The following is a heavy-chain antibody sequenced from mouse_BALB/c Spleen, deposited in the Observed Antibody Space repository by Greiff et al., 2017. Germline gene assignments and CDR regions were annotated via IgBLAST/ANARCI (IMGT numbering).Heavy chain of an antibody. V-gene: IGHV10-1*02. CDR1: GFTFNTYA. CDR2: IRSKSNNYAT. D-gene: IGHD1-1*01. Sequence: EVKLMESGGGLVQPKGSLKLSCAASGFTFNTYAMNWVRQAPGKGLEWVARIRSKSNNYATYYADSVKDRFTISRDDSQSMLYLQMNNLKTEDTAMYYCVRHKYYGSSYGWFAYWGQGTLVTVSA. CDR3: VRHKYYGSSYGWFAY. J-gene: IGHJ3*01.